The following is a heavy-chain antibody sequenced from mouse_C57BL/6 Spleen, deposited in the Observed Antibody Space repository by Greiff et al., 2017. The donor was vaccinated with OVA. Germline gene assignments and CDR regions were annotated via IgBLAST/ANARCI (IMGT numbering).Heavy chain of an antibody. CDR3: ARHVLTTVVAYYFDY. CDR2: LSSGGSYT. D-gene: IGHD1-1*01. Sequence: EVQLQQSGGDLVKPGGSLKLSCAASGFTFSSYGMSWVRQTPDKRLEWVATLSSGGSYTYYPDSVQGRFTISRDNAKNTLDLQMSRLKSEDTAMYYCARHVLTTVVAYYFDYWGQGTTLTVSS. J-gene: IGHJ2*01. V-gene: IGHV5-6*01. CDR1: GFTFSSYG.